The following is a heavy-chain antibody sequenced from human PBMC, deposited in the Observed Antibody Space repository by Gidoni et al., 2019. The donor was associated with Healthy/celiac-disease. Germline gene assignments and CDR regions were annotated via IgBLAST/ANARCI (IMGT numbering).Heavy chain of an antibody. CDR3: ARGPTRKAARPLQKIVSLWDY. Sequence: QVQLQQWGAGLLKPSGTLSLTCAVYGGSFSGYYWSWIRQPPGKGLEWIGEINHSGITNYNPSLKSRVTISVDTSKNQFSLKLSSVTAADTAVYYCARGPTRKAARPLQKIVSLWDYWGQGTLVTVSS. CDR1: GGSFSGYY. D-gene: IGHD6-6*01. J-gene: IGHJ4*02. CDR2: INHSGIT. V-gene: IGHV4-34*01.